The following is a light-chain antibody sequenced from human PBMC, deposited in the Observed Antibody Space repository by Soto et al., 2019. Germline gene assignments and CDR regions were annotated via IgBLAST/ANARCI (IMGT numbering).Light chain of an antibody. V-gene: IGKV3-15*01. CDR2: GAS. Sequence: DMEMSRAPGIGSWCVMEVGTRAVRASQSVSTNLAWFQQKPGKTPRLLFNGASTWATGIPARFTGSGSGPEFRLTISTPQSEDFAVYYCQQYDIWPPTFGQGTKVDIK. CDR1: QSVSTN. J-gene: IGKJ1*01. CDR3: QQYDIWPPT.